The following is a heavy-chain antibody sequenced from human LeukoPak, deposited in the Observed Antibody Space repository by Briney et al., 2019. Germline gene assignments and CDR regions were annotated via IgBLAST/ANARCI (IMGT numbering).Heavy chain of an antibody. Sequence: SETLSLTCTVSGGFISSGNYYWSWIRQPAGKGLEWIGRIYTSGSTNYNPSLKSRVTISLDTSENHFSLKLSSVTAADTAVYYCARVTTGGYYNYWGQGTLVTVSS. D-gene: IGHD3-22*01. J-gene: IGHJ4*02. CDR1: GGFISSGNYY. V-gene: IGHV4-61*02. CDR3: ARVTTGGYYNY. CDR2: IYTSGST.